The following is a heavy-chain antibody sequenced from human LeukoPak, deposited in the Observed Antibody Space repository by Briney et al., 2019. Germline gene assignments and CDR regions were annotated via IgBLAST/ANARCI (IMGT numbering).Heavy chain of an antibody. V-gene: IGHV3-23*01. D-gene: IGHD3-3*01. CDR3: AREYYDFWSGMIAYYYYYGMDV. Sequence: GGSLRLSCAASGFTFSSYAMSWVRQAPGKGLEWVSAISGSGGSTYYADSVKGRFTISRDNSKNTLYLQMDSLRAEDTAVYYCAREYYDFWSGMIAYYYYYGMDVWGQGTTVTVSS. CDR2: ISGSGGST. CDR1: GFTFSSYA. J-gene: IGHJ6*02.